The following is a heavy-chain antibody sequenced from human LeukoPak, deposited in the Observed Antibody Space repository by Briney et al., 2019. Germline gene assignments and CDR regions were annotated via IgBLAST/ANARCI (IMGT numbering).Heavy chain of an antibody. CDR1: GYSISSDNW. CDR3: ARNQAVAANRGASDV. J-gene: IGHJ3*01. V-gene: IGHV4-28*01. CDR2: IYYNGNT. D-gene: IGHD6-19*01. Sequence: SDTLSLTCAVSGYSISSDNWWAWVRQPPGKGLEWIGYIYYNGNTYYNPYNPSLTSRVAMSVDTSKNQFSLKLDSVTEIDTAMYYCARNQAVAANRGASDVWGQGTMVTVSS.